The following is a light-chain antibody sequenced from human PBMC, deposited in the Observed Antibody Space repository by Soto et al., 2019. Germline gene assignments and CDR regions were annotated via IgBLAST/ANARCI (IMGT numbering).Light chain of an antibody. CDR1: QSISSF. V-gene: IGKV1-39*01. Sequence: DIQLTQSPSSLSASVGDRLTITCRASQSISSFLNWYQQKPGKAPKLLIYAASSLQSGVPSRFSGSGSGTDFTLTISSLQREDVATYYCQQTYISLLTFGGGTKVDIK. CDR3: QQTYISLLT. CDR2: AAS. J-gene: IGKJ4*01.